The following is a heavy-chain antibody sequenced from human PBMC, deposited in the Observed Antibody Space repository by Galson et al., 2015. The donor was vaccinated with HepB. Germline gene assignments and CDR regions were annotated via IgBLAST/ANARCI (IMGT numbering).Heavy chain of an antibody. J-gene: IGHJ6*02. CDR1: GYTFTGYY. CDR2: INPSGGST. V-gene: IGHV1-46*01. CDR3: AREGLVDWWQLVNHYYYGMDV. Sequence: SVKVSCKASGYTFTGYYMHWVRQAPGQGLEWMGIINPSGGSTSYAQKFQGRVTMTRDTSTSTVYMELSSLRSEDTAVYYCAREGLVDWWQLVNHYYYGMDVWGQGTTVTVSS. D-gene: IGHD6-6*01.